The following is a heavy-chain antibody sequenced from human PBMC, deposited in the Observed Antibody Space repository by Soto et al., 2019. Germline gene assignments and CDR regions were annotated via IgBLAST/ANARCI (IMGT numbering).Heavy chain of an antibody. CDR2: MYNDGRT. Sequence: QVRLQESGPGLVKPSQTLSLTCTVSGGSVSSGGFYWNWIRQHPGKGLEWIGYMYNDGRTEYNPSLKSRVSISVDTPKNQFSLKVFSVTVADTAVYYCTREAGYWGQGILVTVSS. D-gene: IGHD6-25*01. CDR3: TREAGY. V-gene: IGHV4-31*03. CDR1: GGSVSSGGFY. J-gene: IGHJ4*02.